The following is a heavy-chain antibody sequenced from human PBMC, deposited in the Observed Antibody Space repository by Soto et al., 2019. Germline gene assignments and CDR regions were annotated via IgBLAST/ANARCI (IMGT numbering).Heavy chain of an antibody. Sequence: PGGSLRLSCAASGFTFSSYAMSWVRQAPGKGLEWVSAISGSGGSTYYADSVKGRFTISRANSKNTLYLQMNSLRAEDTAVYYCAKTDLRFSPRGWFDPWGQGTLVTVSS. CDR2: ISGSGGST. CDR3: AKTDLRFSPRGWFDP. J-gene: IGHJ5*02. CDR1: GFTFSSYA. V-gene: IGHV3-23*01. D-gene: IGHD3-3*01.